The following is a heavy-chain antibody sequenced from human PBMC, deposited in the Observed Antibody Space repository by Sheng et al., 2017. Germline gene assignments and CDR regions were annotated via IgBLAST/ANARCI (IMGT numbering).Heavy chain of an antibody. V-gene: IGHV3-30*18. J-gene: IGHJ4*02. Sequence: QVQLVESGGGVVQPGRSLRLSCAASGFTFSTYGMHWLRQAPGKGLEWVSVISYDGSNKFFADSVKGRFTISRDNSKNTLYLQMNSLRDEDTAVYYCAKDHHVVGASSFDYWGQGTLVTVSS. CDR1: GFTFSTYG. CDR3: AKDHHVVGASSFDY. CDR2: ISYDGSNK. D-gene: IGHD1-26*01.